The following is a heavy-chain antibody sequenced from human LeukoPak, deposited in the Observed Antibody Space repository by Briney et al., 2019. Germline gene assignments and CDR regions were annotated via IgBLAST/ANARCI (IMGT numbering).Heavy chain of an antibody. Sequence: PGGSLRLSCAASGFTFSSYGMHWVRQAPGKGLEWVALISYDGSNEYYADSVRGRFTISRDNSKSTLYMQMNSLRAEDTAVYYCARVRAGYCTSTSCYTDMDVWGQGTTVTVSS. V-gene: IGHV3-30*03. CDR2: ISYDGSNE. D-gene: IGHD2-2*02. CDR3: ARVRAGYCTSTSCYTDMDV. J-gene: IGHJ6*02. CDR1: GFTFSSYG.